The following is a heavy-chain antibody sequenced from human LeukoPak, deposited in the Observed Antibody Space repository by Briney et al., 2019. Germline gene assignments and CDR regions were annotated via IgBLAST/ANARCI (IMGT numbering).Heavy chain of an antibody. CDR3: ARLRNDAFDI. J-gene: IGHJ3*02. CDR2: IWFDGSNK. CDR1: GFTFSSYG. V-gene: IGHV3-33*01. D-gene: IGHD1-14*01. Sequence: GWSLRLSCAASGFTFSSYGMHWVRRAPGKGLEWVAVIWFDGSNKYYVDFVKGRFTISRDNSKSTLYLQMNSLRAEDTAVYYCARLRNDAFDIWGQGTVVTVSS.